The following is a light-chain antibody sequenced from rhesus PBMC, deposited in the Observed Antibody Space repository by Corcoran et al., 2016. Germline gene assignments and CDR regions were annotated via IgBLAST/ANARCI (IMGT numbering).Light chain of an antibody. V-gene: IGLV3-29*01. CDR2: YDS. CDR1: SIEDRN. Sequence: SYDVTQPRSVSVSPGQTATITCGADSIEDRNVHWYRQKPAQAPVLVVYYDSDRPSGIPERFSGSNPGNTATLTISGVEAGDEADYYCQVWDSTGDHYIFGPGTRLTVL. CDR3: QVWDSTGDHYI. J-gene: IGLJ1*01.